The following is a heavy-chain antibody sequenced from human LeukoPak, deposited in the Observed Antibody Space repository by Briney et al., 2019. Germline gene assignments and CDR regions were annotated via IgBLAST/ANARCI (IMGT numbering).Heavy chain of an antibody. V-gene: IGHV4-4*07. J-gene: IGHJ5*02. CDR3: ARWDGEGYCSGGSCAGWFDP. CDR2: IYTSGGT. Sequence: SETLSLTCTVSAGSISTYYWSWIRQPAGGGLEWIGRIYTSGGTDYNPSPKCQVPMSVETPKTQFTLKLRSVTAADPAVYCCARWDGEGYCSGGSCAGWFDPWGQGTLVTVSS. D-gene: IGHD2-15*01. CDR1: AGSISTYY.